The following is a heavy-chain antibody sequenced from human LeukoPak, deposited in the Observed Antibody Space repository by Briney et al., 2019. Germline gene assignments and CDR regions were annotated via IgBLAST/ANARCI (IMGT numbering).Heavy chain of an antibody. CDR1: GFTFSTYT. CDR2: IYYSGST. J-gene: IGHJ4*02. D-gene: IGHD5-12*01. Sequence: GSLRVSCAASGFTFSTYTMNWVRQPPGKGLEWIGSIYYSGSTYYNPSLKSRVTISVDTSKNQFSLKLSSVTAADTAVYYCARSRRYSGYDWTFDYWGQGTLVTVSS. CDR3: ARSRRYSGYDWTFDY. V-gene: IGHV4-38-2*01.